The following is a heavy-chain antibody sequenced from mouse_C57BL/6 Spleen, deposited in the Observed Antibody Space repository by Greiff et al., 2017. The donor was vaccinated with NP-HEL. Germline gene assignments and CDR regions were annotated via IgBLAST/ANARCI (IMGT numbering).Heavy chain of an antibody. CDR1: GFSLTSYA. CDR2: IWTGGGT. CDR3: ARKGRLLYGSSHYAMAY. Sequence: VQLKESGPGLVAPSQSLSITCTVSGFSLTSYAISWVRQPPGKGLEWLGVIWTGGGTNYNSALKSRLSLSQDNSKSQVFLKMNSLQSDDTARYYSARKGRLLYGSSHYAMAYWGQGTSVTVSS. D-gene: IGHD1-1*01. J-gene: IGHJ4*01. V-gene: IGHV2-9-1*01.